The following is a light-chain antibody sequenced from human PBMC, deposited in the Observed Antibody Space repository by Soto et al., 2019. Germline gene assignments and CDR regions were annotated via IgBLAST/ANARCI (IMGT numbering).Light chain of an antibody. V-gene: IGKV1-12*01. Sequence: DIQMTQSPSSVSASVGDRVTITCRASQGVGNWLAWYQQKLGKAPKLLIYAVSSLQSGVPSRFSGTGSETDFTVTISSRQAEDFASYYCQQANSFPFTFGQGTRLEVK. CDR1: QGVGNW. CDR3: QQANSFPFT. J-gene: IGKJ5*01. CDR2: AVS.